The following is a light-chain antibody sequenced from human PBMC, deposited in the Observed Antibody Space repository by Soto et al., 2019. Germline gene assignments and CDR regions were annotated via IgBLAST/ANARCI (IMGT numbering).Light chain of an antibody. V-gene: IGKV1-5*01. J-gene: IGKJ1*01. Sequence: DIPMTQSPSTLSASVGDRVTITCRASQSISGWLAWYQQKPGKAPKLLIYDASSLESGVPSRFSGSGSWTEFTLTISSLQPDDFATYYCQQYNSYRTFGQGTKVDIK. CDR2: DAS. CDR1: QSISGW. CDR3: QQYNSYRT.